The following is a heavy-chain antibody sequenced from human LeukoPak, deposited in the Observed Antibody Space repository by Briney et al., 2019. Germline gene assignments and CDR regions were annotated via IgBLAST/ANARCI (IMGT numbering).Heavy chain of an antibody. CDR1: GYIFTDYG. J-gene: IGHJ5*02. CDR2: ISGYNGNT. V-gene: IGHV1-18*01. Sequence: ASVKVSCKASGYIFTDYGISWVRQAPGQGFEWMGWISGYNGNTNYAQSLQGRVTMTTDTSTSTAYMELSSLRSEDTAVYYCARDCPTPPCSWFDPWGQGTLVTVSS. CDR3: ARDCPTPPCSWFDP. D-gene: IGHD3-10*02.